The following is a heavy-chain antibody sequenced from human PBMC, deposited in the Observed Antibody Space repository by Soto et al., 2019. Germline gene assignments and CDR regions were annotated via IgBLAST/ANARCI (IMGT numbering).Heavy chain of an antibody. J-gene: IGHJ1*01. V-gene: IGHV3-30-3*01. D-gene: IGHD1-26*01. CDR3: AREGGPYGGELGYFQH. CDR2: ISYDGSNK. CDR1: GFTFSSYA. Sequence: QVQLVESGGGVVQPGRSLRLSCAASGFTFSSYAMHWVRQAPGKGLEWVAVISYDGSNKYYADSVKGRFTISRDNSKNTLYLQMNSLRAEDTAVYYCAREGGPYGGELGYFQHWGQGTLVTVYS.